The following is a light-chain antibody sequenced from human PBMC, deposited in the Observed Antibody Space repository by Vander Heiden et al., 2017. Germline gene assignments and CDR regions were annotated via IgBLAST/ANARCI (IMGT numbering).Light chain of an antibody. CDR2: SNS. CDR3: AAWDSSRNGHVV. V-gene: IGLV1-44*01. J-gene: IGLJ2*01. Sequence: QSVPTHPPSACGTPGQRIALSCSRSTSNIGGNAVYWYQQHPGQAPKVLIYSNSRRPSGVPDRFSGSKSGTSASLTISGIQSEDEAHYYCAAWDSSRNGHVVFGGGTKLTVL. CDR1: TSNIGGNA.